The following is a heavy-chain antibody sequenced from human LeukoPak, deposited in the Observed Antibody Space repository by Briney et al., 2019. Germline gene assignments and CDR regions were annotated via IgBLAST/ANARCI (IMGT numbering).Heavy chain of an antibody. CDR2: IKQDGSEK. CDR3: ARDAREYYFDSLGDAFDI. D-gene: IGHD3-9*01. Sequence: PGGSLRLSCAASGFTVSNNYMSWVRQAPGKGLEWVANIKQDGSEKYYVDSVKGRFTISRDNAKNSLYLQMNSLRAEDTAVYYCARDAREYYFDSLGDAFDIWGEGTMVTVSS. J-gene: IGHJ3*02. CDR1: GFTVSNNY. V-gene: IGHV3-7*01.